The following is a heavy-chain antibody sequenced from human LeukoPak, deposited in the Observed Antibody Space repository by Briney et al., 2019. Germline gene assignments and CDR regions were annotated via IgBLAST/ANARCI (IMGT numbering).Heavy chain of an antibody. J-gene: IGHJ4*02. V-gene: IGHV4-39*01. CDR2: IYYSGST. CDR1: GGSISSSSYY. Sequence: PSETLSLTCTVSGGSISSSSYYWGWIRQPPGKGLEWIGSIYYSGSTYYNPSLKSRVTISVDTSKNQFSLKPSSVTAADTAVYYCASSGSLTTADYWGQGTLVTVSS. D-gene: IGHD4/OR15-4a*01. CDR3: ASSGSLTTADY.